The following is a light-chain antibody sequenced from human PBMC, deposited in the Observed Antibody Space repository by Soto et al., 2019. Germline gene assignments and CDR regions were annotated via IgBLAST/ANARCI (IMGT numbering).Light chain of an antibody. CDR3: QQYGSSPKT. J-gene: IGKJ1*01. CDR1: QTISSTY. CDR2: AAS. Sequence: EIVLTQSPGTLSLSPGDRATLSCRASQTISSTYLAWYQQKPGQAPRLLIYAASTRATGLPDRFSGSGSGTDFTLTISRLEPEDFAVYSCQQYGSSPKTFGQGTKVEI. V-gene: IGKV3-20*01.